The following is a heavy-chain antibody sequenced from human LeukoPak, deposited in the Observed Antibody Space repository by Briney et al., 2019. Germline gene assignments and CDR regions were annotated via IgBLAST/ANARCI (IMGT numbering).Heavy chain of an antibody. CDR3: AELGITMIGGV. V-gene: IGHV3-48*03. J-gene: IGHJ6*04. Sequence: PGGSLRLPCAASGFTFSSYEMNWVRQAPGKVLEWVSYISSSGSTIYYADSVKGRFTISRDNAKNSLYLQMNSLRAEDTAVYYCAELGITMIGGVWGKGTTVTISS. CDR2: ISSSGSTI. D-gene: IGHD3-10*02. CDR1: GFTFSSYE.